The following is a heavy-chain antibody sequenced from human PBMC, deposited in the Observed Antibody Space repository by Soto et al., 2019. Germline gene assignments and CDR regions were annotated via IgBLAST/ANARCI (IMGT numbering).Heavy chain of an antibody. J-gene: IGHJ4*02. CDR1: GGSFSGYY. CDR3: ARGAPKDIVVVPAAELLDY. CDR2: INHSGST. V-gene: IGHV4-34*01. D-gene: IGHD2-2*01. Sequence: SETLSLTCAVYGGSFSGYYWSWIRQPPGKGLEWIGEINHSGSTNYNPSLKSRVTISVDTSKNQFSLKLSSVTAADTAVYYCARGAPKDIVVVPAAELLDYWGQGTLVTVSS.